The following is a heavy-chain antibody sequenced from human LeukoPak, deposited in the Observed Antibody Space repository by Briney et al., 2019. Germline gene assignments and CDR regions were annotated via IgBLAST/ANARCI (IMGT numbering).Heavy chain of an antibody. D-gene: IGHD3-16*02. Sequence: PSETLSLTCTVSGYSISSGYYWGWIRQPPGKGLEWIGSIYHSGSTYYNPSLKSRVTISVDTSKSQFSLKLSSVTAADTAVYYCARAGYDYVWGSYRSLYYYYMDVWGKGTTVTVSS. V-gene: IGHV4-38-2*02. CDR2: IYHSGST. CDR3: ARAGYDYVWGSYRSLYYYYMDV. CDR1: GYSISSGYY. J-gene: IGHJ6*03.